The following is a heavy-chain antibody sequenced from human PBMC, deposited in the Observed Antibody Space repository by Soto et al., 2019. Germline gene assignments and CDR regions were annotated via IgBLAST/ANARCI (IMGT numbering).Heavy chain of an antibody. CDR1: GTTFTNFG. CDR3: ATGFCSGTSCYGPDY. J-gene: IGHJ4*02. V-gene: IGHV1-18*01. D-gene: IGHD2-2*01. CDR2: INAYNGNT. Sequence: GASVKVSCTASGTTFTNFGISWVRQAPGQGLEWMGWINAYNGNTNYAQKLQGRVTMTTDTSTSTAYMELRSLRSDDTAVYYCATGFCSGTSCYGPDYWGQGTLVTVSS.